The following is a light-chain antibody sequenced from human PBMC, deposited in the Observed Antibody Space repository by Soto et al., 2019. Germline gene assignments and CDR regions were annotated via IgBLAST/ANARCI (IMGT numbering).Light chain of an antibody. CDR1: QSVSSN. J-gene: IGKJ1*01. V-gene: IGKV3-15*01. CDR3: QQYNNWLTWT. CDR2: GAS. Sequence: EIVMTQSPDTLSVSPGERATLSCRASQSVSSNLAWYQQRPGQAPRLLMYGASTRATGIPARFSGSGSGTEFTLTIGSLQSEDFAVYYCQQYNNWLTWTFGQGTKVDI.